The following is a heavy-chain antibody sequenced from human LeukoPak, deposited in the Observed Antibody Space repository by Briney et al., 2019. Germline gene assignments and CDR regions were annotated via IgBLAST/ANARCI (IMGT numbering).Heavy chain of an antibody. CDR2: IYHSGNT. Sequence: SETLSLTCTVSDYSISSGYYWGWIRQPPGKGLEWIGSIYHSGNTYYNPSLKSRVTISVDTSKNQFSLKLSSVTAADTAVYYCARRAGGNDFDYWGQGTLVTVSS. D-gene: IGHD4-23*01. CDR3: ARRAGGNDFDY. CDR1: DYSISSGYY. V-gene: IGHV4-38-2*02. J-gene: IGHJ4*02.